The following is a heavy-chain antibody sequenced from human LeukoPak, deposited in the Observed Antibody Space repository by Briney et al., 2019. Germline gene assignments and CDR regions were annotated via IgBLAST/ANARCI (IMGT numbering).Heavy chain of an antibody. V-gene: IGHV3-33*01. CDR2: IWYDGSKK. J-gene: IGHJ3*02. D-gene: IGHD2-8*01. Sequence: GGSLRLSCAASGLIFSSYGMHWLRKAPGKGLVWVAIIWYDGSKKNYADSVEGRFTISRDNSKNTLYLEMNSLRAEDTAVYYCARAQDSRGRYYLNAFDIWGEGTMVTVSS. CDR3: ARAQDSRGRYYLNAFDI. CDR1: GLIFSSYG.